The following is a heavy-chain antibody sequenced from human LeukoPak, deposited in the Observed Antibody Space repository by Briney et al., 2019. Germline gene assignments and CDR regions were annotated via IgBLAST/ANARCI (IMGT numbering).Heavy chain of an antibody. CDR1: GYTFTSFD. CDR3: ARGGTAADIDY. D-gene: IGHD6-13*01. Sequence: RASVKVSCKASGYTFTSFDINWVRQATGHGLEWMGWMNPNSSNTGYAQKFQGRVTMTRNTSISTAYMELSSLRSEDTAVYYCARGGTAADIDYWGQGTLVTVSS. CDR2: MNPNSSNT. J-gene: IGHJ4*02. V-gene: IGHV1-8*01.